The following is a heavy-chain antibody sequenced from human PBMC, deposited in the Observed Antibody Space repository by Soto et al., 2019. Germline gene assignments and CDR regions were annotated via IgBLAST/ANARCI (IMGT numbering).Heavy chain of an antibody. D-gene: IGHD6-19*01. J-gene: IGHJ4*02. CDR2: ISWNSGSI. CDR3: AKDRSSTVPGFNVFDY. Sequence: PGGSLRLSCAASGFTFDDYAMHWVRQAPGKGLEWVSGISWNSGSIGYADSVKGRFTISRDNAKNSLYLQMNSLRAEDTALYYCAKDRSSTVPGFNVFDYWGQGTLVTGSS. CDR1: GFTFDDYA. V-gene: IGHV3-9*01.